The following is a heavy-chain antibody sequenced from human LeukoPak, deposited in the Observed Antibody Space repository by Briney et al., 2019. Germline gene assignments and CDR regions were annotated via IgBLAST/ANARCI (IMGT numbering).Heavy chain of an antibody. Sequence: ASVKVSCKASGGTFSSYAISWVRQAPGQGLEWMGRIIPILGIANYAQKFQGRVTITADKSTSTAYMELSSLRSEDTAVYYCARGLGSVASDYWGQGTLVTVSS. CDR1: GGTFSSYA. CDR3: ARGLGSVASDY. CDR2: IIPILGIA. D-gene: IGHD3-10*01. V-gene: IGHV1-69*04. J-gene: IGHJ4*02.